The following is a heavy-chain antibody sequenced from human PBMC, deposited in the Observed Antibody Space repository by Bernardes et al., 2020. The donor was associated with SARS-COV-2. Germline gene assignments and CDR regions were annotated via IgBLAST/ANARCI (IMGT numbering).Heavy chain of an antibody. Sequence: GGSLRLSCAASGYSFSSYAMTWVRQAPGKGLEWVSAISGSAGSTYYADSLKGRFTISRDNSKNTLYLQMNSLNTDDTAIYYCAKEAYSGYLETYYFYYGMDVWGQGTTVTVSS. CDR3: AKEAYSGYLETYYFYYGMDV. J-gene: IGHJ6*02. D-gene: IGHD5-12*01. CDR2: ISGSAGST. V-gene: IGHV3-23*01. CDR1: GYSFSSYA.